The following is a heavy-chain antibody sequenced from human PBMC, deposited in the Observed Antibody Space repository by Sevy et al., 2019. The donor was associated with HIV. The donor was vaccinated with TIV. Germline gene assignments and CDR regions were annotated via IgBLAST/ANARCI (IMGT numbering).Heavy chain of an antibody. D-gene: IGHD1-26*01. J-gene: IGHJ4*02. CDR3: AGENAWGRGYS. V-gene: IGHV4-59*08. CDR2: IYYNGHI. CDR1: GGSITSLY. Sequence: SETLSLTCTVSGGSITSLYWNWIRQPPGKGLEWIANIYYNGHINYNPSLKSRVTLTLDAPKNQISLRLSSVTAADTAMYYCAGENAWGRGYSWGQGTLVTVSS.